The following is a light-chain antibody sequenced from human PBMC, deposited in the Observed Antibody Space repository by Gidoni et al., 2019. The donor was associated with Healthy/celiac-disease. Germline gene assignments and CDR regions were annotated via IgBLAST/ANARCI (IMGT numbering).Light chain of an antibody. Sequence: QSALTQPASVYGSPGQSITISCTGTSSDVGGYNYVSWYQQHPGKAPKLMIYEVSHRPSGVSNRFSGSKSGNTASLTISGLQAEDEADYYCSSYTSSSTLVFGTGTKVTVL. J-gene: IGLJ1*01. CDR1: SSDVGGYNY. CDR2: EVS. V-gene: IGLV2-14*01. CDR3: SSYTSSSTLV.